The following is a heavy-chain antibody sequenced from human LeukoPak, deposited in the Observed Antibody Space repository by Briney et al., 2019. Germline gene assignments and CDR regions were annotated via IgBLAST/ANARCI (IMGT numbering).Heavy chain of an antibody. V-gene: IGHV4-34*01. CDR1: GGXFSGYY. CDR2: INHSGST. J-gene: IGHJ4*02. Sequence: SETLSLTCAVYGGXFSGYYCSWIRQPPGKGLKWIGEINHSGSTNYNPSLKSRVTISVDTSKNQFSLKLSSVTAADTAVYYCARRDSGSYFAHDYWGQGTLVTVSS. CDR3: ARRDSGSYFAHDY. D-gene: IGHD1-26*01.